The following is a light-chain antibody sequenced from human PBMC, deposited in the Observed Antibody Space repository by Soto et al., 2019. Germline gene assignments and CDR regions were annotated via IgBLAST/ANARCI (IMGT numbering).Light chain of an antibody. J-gene: IGKJ5*01. CDR1: EGVTSSF. CDR3: HQYGRSPYP. V-gene: IGKV3-20*01. Sequence: DIVFTLSAGTLSSSAGESATLSCRANEGVTSSFLAWYQHRPGQAPRLLIHGVSTRATSIPHRFSGSGSGTAFTPPTIRLQPEDFTVSYYHQYGRSPYPFGQGTRLEIK. CDR2: GVS.